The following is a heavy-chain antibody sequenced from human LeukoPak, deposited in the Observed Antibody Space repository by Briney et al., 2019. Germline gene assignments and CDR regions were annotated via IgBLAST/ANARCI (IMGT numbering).Heavy chain of an antibody. CDR1: GGSISSYY. CDR3: ARHHDFWSGYDI. V-gene: IGHV4-59*01. J-gene: IGHJ3*02. D-gene: IGHD3-3*01. CDR2: IYYSGST. Sequence: SETLSLTCTVSGGSISSYYWSWIRQPPGKGLEWIGYIYYSGSTNYNPSLKSRVTISVDTSKNQFSLKLSSVTAADTAVYYCARHHDFWSGYDIWGQGTMVTVSS.